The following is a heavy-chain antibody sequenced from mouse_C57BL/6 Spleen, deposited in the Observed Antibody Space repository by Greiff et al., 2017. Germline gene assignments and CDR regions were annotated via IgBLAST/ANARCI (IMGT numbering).Heavy chain of an antibody. D-gene: IGHD2-1*01. V-gene: IGHV3-6*01. CDR1: GYSITSGYY. J-gene: IGHJ4*01. Sequence: EVKLQESGPGLVKPSQSLSLTCSVTGYSITSGYYWNWIRQFPGNKLEWMGYISYDGSNNYNPSLKNRISITRDTSKNQFFLKLNSVTTEDTATYYCARDYGKRDYYAMDYWGQGTSVTVSS. CDR2: ISYDGSN. CDR3: ARDYGKRDYYAMDY.